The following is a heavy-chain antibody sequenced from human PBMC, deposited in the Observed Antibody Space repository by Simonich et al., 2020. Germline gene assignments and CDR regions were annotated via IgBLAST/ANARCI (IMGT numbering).Heavy chain of an antibody. Sequence: QVQLVQSGAEVKKPGASVKVSCKASGYTFTGYYMHWVRQAPGQGLEWMGRINQNSGGTNNEQKFQGRVTRTRSTSISTAYMELSRLRSDDTAVYYCARDTFLGYCSSTSCYDAFDIWGQGTMVTVSS. CDR3: ARDTFLGYCSSTSCYDAFDI. CDR1: GYTFTGYY. V-gene: IGHV1-2*06. D-gene: IGHD2-2*01. CDR2: INQNSGGT. J-gene: IGHJ3*02.